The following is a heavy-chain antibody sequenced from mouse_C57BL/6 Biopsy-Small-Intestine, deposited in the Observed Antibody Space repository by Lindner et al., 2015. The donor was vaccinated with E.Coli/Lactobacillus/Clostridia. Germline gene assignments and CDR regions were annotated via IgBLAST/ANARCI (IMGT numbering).Heavy chain of an antibody. CDR1: GSTFTDCE. D-gene: IGHD2-5*01. J-gene: IGHJ2*01. CDR2: IDPETGGT. Sequence: VQLQESGAELVRPGASVTLSCKASGSTFTDCEMHWVKQTPVHGLEWIGAIDPETGGTAYNQKFRGKAILTADKSSSTAYMELRSMTSEDSAVYYCTRGDYSNYFDYWGQGTTLTVSS. CDR3: TRGDYSNYFDY. V-gene: IGHV1-15*01.